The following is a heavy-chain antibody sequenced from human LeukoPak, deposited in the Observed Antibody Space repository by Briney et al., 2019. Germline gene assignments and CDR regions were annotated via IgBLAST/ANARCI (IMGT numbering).Heavy chain of an antibody. V-gene: IGHV3-30*18. CDR2: ISYDGSNK. CDR3: AKDLGYCSSTSCYSRGYYYGMDV. J-gene: IGHJ6*02. D-gene: IGHD2-2*02. CDR1: GFTFSSYG. Sequence: GGSLRLSCAASGFTFSSYGMHWVCQAPGKGLEWVAVISYDGSNKYYADSVKGRFTISRDNSKNTLYLQMNSLRAEDTAVYYCAKDLGYCSSTSCYSRGYYYGMDVWGQGTTVTVS.